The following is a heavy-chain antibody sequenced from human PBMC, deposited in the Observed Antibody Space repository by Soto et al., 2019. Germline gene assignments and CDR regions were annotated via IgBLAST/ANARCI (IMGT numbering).Heavy chain of an antibody. CDR1: GYSFTYYH. CDR3: ARGDSTDWSNGVCSFFYNHDMDV. D-gene: IGHD2-8*01. Sequence: VASVKVSCTASGYSFTYYHIHWVRQAPGQGLEWLGRINPKSGGTSTAQKFQGWVTMTTDTSISTASMELTRLTSDDTAIYYCARGDSTDWSNGVCSFFYNHDMDVWG. CDR2: INPKSGGT. J-gene: IGHJ6*02. V-gene: IGHV1-2*04.